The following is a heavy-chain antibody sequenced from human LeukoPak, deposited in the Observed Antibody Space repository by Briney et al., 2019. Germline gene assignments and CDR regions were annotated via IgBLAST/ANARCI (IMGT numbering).Heavy chain of an antibody. CDR3: ASGIWLFDY. CDR1: GGSISSYY. V-gene: IGHV4-4*07. D-gene: IGHD3-9*01. Sequence: RALETLSLTCTVSGGSISSYYRGWIRQPAGKGLEWIGRIYTSGSTNYNPSLKSRVTMSVDTSKNQFSLKLSSVTAADTAVYYCASGIWLFDYWGQGTLVTVSS. CDR2: IYTSGST. J-gene: IGHJ4*02.